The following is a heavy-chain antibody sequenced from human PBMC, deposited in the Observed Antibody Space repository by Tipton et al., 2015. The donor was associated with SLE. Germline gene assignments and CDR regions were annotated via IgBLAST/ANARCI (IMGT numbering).Heavy chain of an antibody. D-gene: IGHD6-13*01. V-gene: IGHV4-4*07. CDR1: GGSISSYY. CDR2: IYTSGST. Sequence: TLSLTCTVSGGSISSYYWSWIRQPAGKGLEWIGRIYTSGSTNYNPSLKSRVTISVDTSKNQFSLKLSSVTAADTAVYYCAGGIAAAEFAAFDIWGQGTMVTVSS. CDR3: AGGIAAAEFAAFDI. J-gene: IGHJ3*02.